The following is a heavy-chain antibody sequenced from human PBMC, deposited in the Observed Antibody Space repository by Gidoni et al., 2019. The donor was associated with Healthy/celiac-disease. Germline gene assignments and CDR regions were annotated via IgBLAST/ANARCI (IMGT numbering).Heavy chain of an antibody. Sequence: EVQLVPSGAEVKKPGEALKTSCKGSVYSFTSYWIGWVRQMPGKGLEWMGFIYPGDSDTRYSPSFQGQVTISADKSISTAYLQWSSLKASDTAMYYCARPGFSGWSERHAFDIWGQGTMVTVSS. CDR2: IYPGDSDT. V-gene: IGHV5-51*03. D-gene: IGHD6-19*01. CDR3: ARPGFSGWSERHAFDI. J-gene: IGHJ3*02. CDR1: VYSFTSYW.